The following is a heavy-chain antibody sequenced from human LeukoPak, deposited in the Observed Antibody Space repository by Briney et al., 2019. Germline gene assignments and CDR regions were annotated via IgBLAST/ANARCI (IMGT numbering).Heavy chain of an antibody. Sequence: PSETLSLTCTVSGGSFSSYYWSWIRQPPGKGLEWIGYIYYSGSTNYNPSLKSRVTISVDTSKNQFSLKLSSVTAADTAVYYCSGGNDYGDYALFDYWGQGTLVTVSS. V-gene: IGHV4-59*08. CDR1: GGSFSSYY. J-gene: IGHJ4*02. CDR3: SGGNDYGDYALFDY. D-gene: IGHD4-17*01. CDR2: IYYSGST.